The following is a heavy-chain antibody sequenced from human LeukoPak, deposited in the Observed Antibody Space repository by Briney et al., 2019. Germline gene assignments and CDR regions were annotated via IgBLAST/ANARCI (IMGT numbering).Heavy chain of an antibody. J-gene: IGHJ4*02. CDR3: ARRSGSAAIDY. CDR1: GYIFTSYF. CDR2: MNPSGGST. Sequence: ASVKVSCKAPGYIFTSYFMHWVRQASGQGLEWMAIMNPSGGSTTFAQKFQGRVTMTRDTSTSTVYMELSSLRSEDTAVYYCARRSGSAAIDYWGQGTLVTVSS. V-gene: IGHV1-46*01. D-gene: IGHD6-13*01.